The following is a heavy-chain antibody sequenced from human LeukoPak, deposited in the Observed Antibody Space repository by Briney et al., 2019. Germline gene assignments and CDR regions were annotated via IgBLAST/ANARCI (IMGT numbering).Heavy chain of an antibody. CDR3: ARDGPRYCSGGSCYSYDAFDI. CDR2: INPSGGST. V-gene: IGHV1-46*01. CDR1: GYTFTSYY. J-gene: IGHJ3*02. Sequence: ASVKVSCKASGYTFTSYYMHWVRQAPGQGLEWMGVINPSGGSTSYAQKFQGRVTMTRDMSTSTVYMELSSLRSEDTAVYYCARDGPRYCSGGSCYSYDAFDIWGQGTMVTVSS. D-gene: IGHD2-15*01.